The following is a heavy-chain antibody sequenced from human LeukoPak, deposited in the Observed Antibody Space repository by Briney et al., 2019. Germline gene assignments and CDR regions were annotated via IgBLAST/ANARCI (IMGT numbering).Heavy chain of an antibody. D-gene: IGHD1-26*01. V-gene: IGHV3-21*01. CDR1: GFTFSSYS. J-gene: IGHJ5*02. Sequence: PGGSLGLSCAASGFTFSSYSMNWVRQAPGKGLEWVSSISSSSSYIYYADSVKGRFTISRDNAKNSLYLQMNSLRAEDTAVYYCARDRMGATPAGWFDPWGQGTLVTVSS. CDR2: ISSSSSYI. CDR3: ARDRMGATPAGWFDP.